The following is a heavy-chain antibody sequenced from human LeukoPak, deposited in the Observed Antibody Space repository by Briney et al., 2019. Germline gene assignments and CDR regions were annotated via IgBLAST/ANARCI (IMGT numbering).Heavy chain of an antibody. CDR2: IYPGDSDT. CDR1: GYSFTSYW. CDR3: ARHGSGYEPDY. J-gene: IGHJ4*02. D-gene: IGHD5-12*01. V-gene: IGHV5-51*01. Sequence: GESLKISCKASGYSFTSYWIGWVRQMPAKDLEWMGIIYPGDSDTRYSPSFQGQVTFSADKSINTAYLQWSSLKASDTAMYYCARHGSGYEPDYWGQGTLVSVSS.